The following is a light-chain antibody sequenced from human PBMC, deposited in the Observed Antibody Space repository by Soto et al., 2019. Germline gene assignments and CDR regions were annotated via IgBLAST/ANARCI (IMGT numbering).Light chain of an antibody. Sequence: QSALTQPASVSGSPGQSITISCTGTSSDVGSYNLVSWYQQHPGKAPKLMIYEATKRPSGVSGRFSGSKSDNTASLTISGLQAEDEADYYCCSYAGSSTFYVFGTGTKLTVL. CDR3: CSYAGSSTFYV. CDR1: SSDVGSYNL. V-gene: IGLV2-23*01. J-gene: IGLJ1*01. CDR2: EAT.